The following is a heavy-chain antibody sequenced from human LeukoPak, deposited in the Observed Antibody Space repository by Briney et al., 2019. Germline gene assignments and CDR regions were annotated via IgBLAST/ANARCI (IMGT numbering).Heavy chain of an antibody. J-gene: IGHJ4*02. V-gene: IGHV1-2*02. CDR3: ARARRGGCSGGSCYGLVYFDY. Sequence: ASVKVSCKASGYTFTGYYMHWVRQAPGQGLEWMGWINPNNGGTNYAQNFQGRVTMTRDTSISTAYMELSRLRSDDTAVYYCARARRGGCSGGSCYGLVYFDYWGQGTLVTVSS. CDR2: INPNNGGT. CDR1: GYTFTGYY. D-gene: IGHD2-15*01.